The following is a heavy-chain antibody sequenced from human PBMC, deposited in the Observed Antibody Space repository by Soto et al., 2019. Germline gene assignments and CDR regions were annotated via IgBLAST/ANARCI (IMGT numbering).Heavy chain of an antibody. Sequence: PGESLKISCETSGYSFTSYWISWVRQMPGKGLEWMGRIDPSDSYTNYSPSFQGHVTISADKSISTAYLQWSSLKASDTAMYYCARRWGLEYYYRMDVWGQGTTVTVSS. CDR1: GYSFTSYW. D-gene: IGHD3-3*01. V-gene: IGHV5-10-1*01. CDR2: IDPSDSYT. CDR3: ARRWGLEYYYRMDV. J-gene: IGHJ6*02.